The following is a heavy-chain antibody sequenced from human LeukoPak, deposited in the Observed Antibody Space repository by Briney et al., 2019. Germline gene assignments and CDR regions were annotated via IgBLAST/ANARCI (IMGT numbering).Heavy chain of an antibody. Sequence: PSETLSLTCTVSGGSISSYYWSWFRQPPGKGLEWIGYIYYSGSTNYNPSLKSRVTISVDTSKNQFSLKLSSVTAADTAVYYCARDPWQRDAFDIWGQGTMVTVSS. CDR3: ARDPWQRDAFDI. V-gene: IGHV4-59*01. D-gene: IGHD5-12*01. CDR1: GGSISSYY. CDR2: IYYSGST. J-gene: IGHJ3*02.